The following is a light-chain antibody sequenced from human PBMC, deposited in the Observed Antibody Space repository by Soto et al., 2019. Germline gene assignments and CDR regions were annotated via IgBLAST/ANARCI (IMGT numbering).Light chain of an antibody. CDR3: QQYKSWPIT. CDR2: GPS. J-gene: IGKJ5*01. Sequence: EIVMMQSPAPLSVSPGERATLSCRASQSVRGDLAWYQQKPGQAPRLLIYGPSTRATGIPARFSGSGSATELTLTISGLQSEDFAIYFCQQYKSWPITFGQGTRLEIK. V-gene: IGKV3-15*01. CDR1: QSVRGD.